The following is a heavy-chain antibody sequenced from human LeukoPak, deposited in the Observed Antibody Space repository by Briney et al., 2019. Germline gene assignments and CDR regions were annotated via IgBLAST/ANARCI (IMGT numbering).Heavy chain of an antibody. CDR1: GFTFSSYS. D-gene: IGHD4-17*01. J-gene: IGHJ4*02. Sequence: GGSLRLSCAASGFTFSSYSMNWVRQAPGKGLEWVSSISSRSSYIYYTDSVKGRFTISRDNSKNTLCLQVNSLRAGDTAVYYCPKKIWPTVTTPGHTHFDYWGQGTLVTVSP. CDR2: ISSRSSYI. CDR3: PKKIWPTVTTPGHTHFDY. V-gene: IGHV3-21*01.